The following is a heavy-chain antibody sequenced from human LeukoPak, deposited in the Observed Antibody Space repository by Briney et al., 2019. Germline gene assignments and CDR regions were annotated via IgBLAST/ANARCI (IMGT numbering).Heavy chain of an antibody. J-gene: IGHJ4*02. CDR1: EFTFSNYA. CDR3: ARGGYYDSSNDFDY. CDR2: ISSTYSYI. D-gene: IGHD3-22*01. V-gene: IGHV3-21*01. Sequence: PGGSLRLSCAASEFTFSNYAMNWVRQAPGKGLEWVSSISSTYSYIYYADSVKGRFTISRDNAKNSLYLQMNSLRAEDTAVYYCARGGYYDSSNDFDYWGQGTLVTVSS.